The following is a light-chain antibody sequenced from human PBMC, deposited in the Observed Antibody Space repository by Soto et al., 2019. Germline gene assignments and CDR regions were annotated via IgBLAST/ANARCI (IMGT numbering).Light chain of an antibody. Sequence: SVLTQAPCASGSPGQSVTISWTGTSGDVGGYNFVSWYQQHPGKAPKLMIYEVTKRPSGVPDRFSGSKSGNPASLTVSGLQAEDEADYYCTSYAGTNNSVFATGPKANVL. CDR2: EVT. V-gene: IGLV2-8*01. J-gene: IGLJ1*01. CDR3: TSYAGTNNSV. CDR1: SGDVGGYNF.